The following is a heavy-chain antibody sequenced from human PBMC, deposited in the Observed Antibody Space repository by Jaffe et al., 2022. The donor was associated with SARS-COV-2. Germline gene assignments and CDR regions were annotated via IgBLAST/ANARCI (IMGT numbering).Heavy chain of an antibody. CDR1: GYSISSGYY. CDR3: AREDPYYSPPDY. V-gene: IGHV4-38-2*02. CDR2: IHHTGST. D-gene: IGHD3-10*01. J-gene: IGHJ4*02. Sequence: QVHLQESSPGLVKPSETLSLTCTVSGYSISSGYYWGWIRQPPGKGLEWIGSIHHTGSTYDNPSLKSRVTISVDTSKNQFSLKLTSVTAADTAVYYCAREDPYYSPPDYWGLGTLVTVSS.